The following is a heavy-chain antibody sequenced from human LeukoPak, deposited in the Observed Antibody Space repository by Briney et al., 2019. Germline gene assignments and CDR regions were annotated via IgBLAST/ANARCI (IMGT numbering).Heavy chain of an antibody. J-gene: IGHJ4*02. CDR2: ISGSGGST. CDR1: GFTFSDYS. CDR3: AKDEGGTAMGTYFEY. V-gene: IGHV3-23*01. Sequence: PGGSLRLSCPASGFTFSDYSMSWVRQAPGKGLEWVSAISGSGGSTYYADSVKGRFTISRDNSKNTLYLQMNSLRAEDTAVYYCAKDEGGTAMGTYFEYWGQGTLVTVSS. D-gene: IGHD5-18*01.